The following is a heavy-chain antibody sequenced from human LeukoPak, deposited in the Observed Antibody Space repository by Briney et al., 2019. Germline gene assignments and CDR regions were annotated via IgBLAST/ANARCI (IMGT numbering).Heavy chain of an antibody. D-gene: IGHD3-22*01. CDR1: GGSIRSIDSY. CDR2: GFYSGST. V-gene: IGHV4-39*07. J-gene: IGHJ4*02. CDR3: ARLGRDSSGYLGYYFDY. Sequence: SETLSLTCTVSGGSIRSIDSYWGWIRQPPGKGLEWIGSGFYSGSTYYNPSLKSRVTISVDTSKNQFSLKLRSVTAADTAVYYCARLGRDSSGYLGYYFDYWGQGTLVTVSS.